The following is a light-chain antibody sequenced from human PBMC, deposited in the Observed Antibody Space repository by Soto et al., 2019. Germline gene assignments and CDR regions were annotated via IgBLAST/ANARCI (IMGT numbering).Light chain of an antibody. CDR1: QGISSY. CDR2: AAS. CDR3: QQYYSYPLT. Sequence: AIRMTQSPSSFSASTGDRVTITCRASQGISSYLAWYQQKPGKAPKLLIYAASTLQSGVPSRLSGSGSGTEFTLTISCLQSEDFATYYCQQYYSYPLTFGGGTKVDIK. V-gene: IGKV1-8*01. J-gene: IGKJ4*01.